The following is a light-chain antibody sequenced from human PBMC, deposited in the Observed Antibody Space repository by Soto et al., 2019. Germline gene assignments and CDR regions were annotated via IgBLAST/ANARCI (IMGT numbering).Light chain of an antibody. Sequence: QSVLTQPASVSGSPGQSITISCTGTSSDVGGYNLVSWYQQHPGKAPKLMLYEDSKRPSGVSNRFSGSKSGNTASLTISGLQAEDEADYYCCSYAGSSYVFGNGTKVTVL. J-gene: IGLJ1*01. V-gene: IGLV2-23*01. CDR3: CSYAGSSYV. CDR1: SSDVGGYNL. CDR2: EDS.